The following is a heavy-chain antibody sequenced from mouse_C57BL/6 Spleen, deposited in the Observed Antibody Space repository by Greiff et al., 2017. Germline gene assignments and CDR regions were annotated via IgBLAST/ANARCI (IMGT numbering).Heavy chain of an antibody. CDR1: GYTFTSYW. D-gene: IGHD1-1*01. CDR2: IHPNSGST. J-gene: IGHJ2*01. Sequence: VQLQQPGAELVKPGASVKLSCKASGYTFTSYWMHWVKQRPGQGLEWIGMIHPNSGSTNYNEKFKSKATLTVDKSSSTAYMQLSSLTSEDSAVYYCARFPYGSSYDYFDYWGQGTTLTVSS. CDR3: ARFPYGSSYDYFDY. V-gene: IGHV1-64*01.